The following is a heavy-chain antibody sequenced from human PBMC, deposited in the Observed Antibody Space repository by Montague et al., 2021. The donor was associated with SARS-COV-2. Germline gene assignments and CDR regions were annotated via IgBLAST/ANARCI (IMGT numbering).Heavy chain of an antibody. CDR1: GFTFSAYW. D-gene: IGHD6-13*01. CDR2: IRADGTTT. J-gene: IGHJ5*02. CDR3: VRAFSNSFKWFDA. Sequence: SLRLSCAASGFTFSAYWMHWVRQAPGKGLEWVARIRADGTTTNYADSVKGRFTISRDNAQDTVYLHMTTLTAEDTAVYYCVRAFSNSFKWFDAWGQGTLVTVSS. V-gene: IGHV3-74*01.